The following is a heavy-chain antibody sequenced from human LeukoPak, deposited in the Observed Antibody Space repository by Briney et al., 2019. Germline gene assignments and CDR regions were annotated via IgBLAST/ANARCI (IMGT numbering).Heavy chain of an antibody. CDR1: GYTFTSYG. CDR3: ARAGTESKWGLPRADYYYMDV. CDR2: INAGNGNT. D-gene: IGHD7-27*01. J-gene: IGHJ6*03. V-gene: IGHV1-18*01. Sequence: ASVKVSCKASGYTFTSYGISWVRQAPGQGLEWMGWINAGNGNTKYSQEFQGRVTITRDTSASTAYMELSSLRSDDTALYYCARAGTESKWGLPRADYYYMDVWGKGTTVTVSS.